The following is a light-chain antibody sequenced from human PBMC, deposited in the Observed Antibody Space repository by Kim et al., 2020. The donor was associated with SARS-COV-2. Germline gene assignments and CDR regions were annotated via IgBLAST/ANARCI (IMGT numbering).Light chain of an antibody. Sequence: GETVTISCTRSSGSIASNDVRWYQQRPGSAPTTVIYEDNQRPSGVPDRFSGSIDSSSNAASLTISGLKTEDEADYYCQSYDSSNQVFGGGTQLTVL. CDR2: EDN. CDR1: SGSIASND. CDR3: QSYDSSNQV. J-gene: IGLJ3*02. V-gene: IGLV6-57*03.